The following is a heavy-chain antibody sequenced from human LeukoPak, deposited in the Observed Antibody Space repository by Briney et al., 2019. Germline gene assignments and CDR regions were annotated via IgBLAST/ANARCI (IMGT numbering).Heavy chain of an antibody. CDR1: GGSISSSSYY. CDR3: ARVILIAARDAFDI. D-gene: IGHD6-6*01. CDR2: IYTSGST. J-gene: IGHJ3*02. V-gene: IGHV4-61*02. Sequence: PSETLSLTCTVSGGSISSSSYYWGWIRQPTGKGLEWIGRIYTSGSTNYNPSLKSRVTMSVDTSKNQFSLKLSSVTAADTAVYYCARVILIAARDAFDIWGQGTMVTVSS.